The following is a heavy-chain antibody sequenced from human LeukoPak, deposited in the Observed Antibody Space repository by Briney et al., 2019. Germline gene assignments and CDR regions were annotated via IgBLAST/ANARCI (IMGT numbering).Heavy chain of an antibody. J-gene: IGHJ6*03. D-gene: IGHD1-26*01. CDR3: ATAEGAHYYYYMDV. CDR2: FGPEDGET. Sequence: ASVKVSCKVSGYTLTELSMHWVRQAPGKGLEWMGGFGPEDGETIYAQKFQGRVTMTEDTSTDTAYMELSSLRSEDTAVYYCATAEGAHYYYYMDVWGEGTTVTVSS. CDR1: GYTLTELS. V-gene: IGHV1-24*01.